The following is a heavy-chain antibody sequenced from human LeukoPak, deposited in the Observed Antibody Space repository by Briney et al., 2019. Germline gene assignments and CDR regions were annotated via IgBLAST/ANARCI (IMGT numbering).Heavy chain of an antibody. Sequence: GGSLRLSCAASGITLNTNDMNWVRQAPGKGLEWVSIMYPWGSAFYTDSVKGRFTVTRDNAKNSLYLQMNSLRAEDTAVYYCARDVTVTRFHYYYYMDVWGKGTTVTVSS. V-gene: IGHV3-66*01. J-gene: IGHJ6*03. D-gene: IGHD4-11*01. CDR3: ARDVTVTRFHYYYYMDV. CDR2: MYPWGSA. CDR1: GITLNTND.